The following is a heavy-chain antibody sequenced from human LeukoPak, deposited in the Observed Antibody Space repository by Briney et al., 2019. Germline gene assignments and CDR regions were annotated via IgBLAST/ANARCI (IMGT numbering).Heavy chain of an antibody. CDR3: ARKGRYCSSTSCHHYYYYMDV. CDR2: IWYDGSNK. V-gene: IGHV3-33*01. Sequence: GRSLRLSCAASGFTFSSYGMHWVRQAPGKGLEWVAVIWYDGSNKYYADSVKGRFTISRDNSKNTLYLQMNSLRDEDTAVYYCARKGRYCSSTSCHHYYYYMDVWGKGTTVTVSS. CDR1: GFTFSSYG. D-gene: IGHD2-2*01. J-gene: IGHJ6*03.